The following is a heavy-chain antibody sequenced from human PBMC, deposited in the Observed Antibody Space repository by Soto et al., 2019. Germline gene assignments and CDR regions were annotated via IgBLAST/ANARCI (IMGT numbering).Heavy chain of an antibody. V-gene: IGHV4-59*01. CDR2: IYYSGST. CDR1: GGSISNYY. CDR3: ARRYGGNFDY. D-gene: IGHD3-16*01. Sequence: SETLSLTCTVSGGSISNYYWSCIRQPPGKGLEWIGYIYYSGSTNYNPSLKSRVTISVDTSKNQFPLKLSSVTAADTAVYYCARRYGGNFDYWGQGTLVTVSS. J-gene: IGHJ4*02.